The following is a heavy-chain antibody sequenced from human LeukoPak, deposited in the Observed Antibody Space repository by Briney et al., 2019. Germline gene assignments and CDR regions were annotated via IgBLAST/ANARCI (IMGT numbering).Heavy chain of an antibody. D-gene: IGHD2-2*01. CDR3: ARDERVVVVPAAAMRRGWFDP. CDR1: GFTFSSYS. CDR2: ISSSSSYI. Sequence: GGSLRLSCAASGFTFSSYSMNWVRQAPGKGLEWVSSISSSSSYIYYADSVKGRFTISRDNAKNSLYLQMNSLRAEDTAVYYCARDERVVVVPAAAMRRGWFDPWGQGTLVTISS. J-gene: IGHJ5*02. V-gene: IGHV3-21*01.